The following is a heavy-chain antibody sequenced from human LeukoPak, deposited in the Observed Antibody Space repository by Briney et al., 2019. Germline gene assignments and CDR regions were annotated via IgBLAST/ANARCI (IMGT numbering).Heavy chain of an antibody. D-gene: IGHD2-15*01. CDR2: ISGSGGST. CDR3: AKNKGGYCSGGSCYTDFYDYYYYYGMDV. J-gene: IGHJ6*02. CDR1: GFTFSSCA. Sequence: PGGSLRLSCAASGFTFSSCAMSWVRQAPGKGLEWVSGISGSGGSTYYADSVKGRFTISRDNSQNTLYLQMNSLRAEDTAVYYCAKNKGGYCSGGSCYTDFYDYYYYYGMDVWGQGTTVTVSS. V-gene: IGHV3-23*01.